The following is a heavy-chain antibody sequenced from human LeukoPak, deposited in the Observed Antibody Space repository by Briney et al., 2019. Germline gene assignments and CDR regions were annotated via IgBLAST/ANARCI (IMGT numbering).Heavy chain of an antibody. Sequence: ASVKVSCKASGYTFTGYYMHWVRQAPGQGLEWMGWINPNSGGTNHAQKFQGRVTMTRDTSISTAYMELSRLRSDDTAVYYCARPTRDYYYGMDVWGQGTTVTVSS. CDR1: GYTFTGYY. CDR3: ARPTRDYYYGMDV. CDR2: INPNSGGT. J-gene: IGHJ6*02. V-gene: IGHV1-2*02.